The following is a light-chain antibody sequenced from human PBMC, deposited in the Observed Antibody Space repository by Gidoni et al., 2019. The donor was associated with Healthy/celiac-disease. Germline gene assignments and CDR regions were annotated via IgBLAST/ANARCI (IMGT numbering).Light chain of an antibody. V-gene: IGKV1-39*01. CDR2: AAS. CDR1: QSISSY. Sequence: DIQMTQSPSSLSASVGDRVTITCRASQSISSYLNWYQQKPGKAPKLLIYAASRLQSGVPSRFSGRGAGTDFTLTISSLQPEDFATYYCQQSYSTEETFGQGTKVEIK. CDR3: QQSYSTEET. J-gene: IGKJ1*01.